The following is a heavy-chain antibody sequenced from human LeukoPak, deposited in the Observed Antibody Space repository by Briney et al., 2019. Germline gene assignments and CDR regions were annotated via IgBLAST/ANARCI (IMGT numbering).Heavy chain of an antibody. D-gene: IGHD3-9*01. CDR1: GFTFSSYA. J-gene: IGHJ5*02. Sequence: GGSLRLSCAASGFTFSSYAVSWVRQAPGVGLEWVSTISGRGGSTFYADSGKGRFTISRDNSKNTLYLQMNSLRADDTAVYYCAKGYYDILTDYFHNWFNPWGQGTLVIVSS. V-gene: IGHV3-23*01. CDR2: ISGRGGST. CDR3: AKGYYDILTDYFHNWFNP.